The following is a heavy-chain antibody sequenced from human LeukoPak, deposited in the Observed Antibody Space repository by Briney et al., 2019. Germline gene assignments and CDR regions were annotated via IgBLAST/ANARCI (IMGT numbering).Heavy chain of an antibody. V-gene: IGHV1-2*02. J-gene: IGHJ4*02. D-gene: IGHD3-10*01. CDR1: GYTFTGYY. Sequence: GASVKVSCKAFGYTFTGYYMHWVRQAPGQGLEWMGWINPNSGGTNYAQKLQGRVTMTRDTSISTAYMELSRLRSDDTAVYYCARDLVGYYGSGSYPSDYWGQGTLVTVSS. CDR2: INPNSGGT. CDR3: ARDLVGYYGSGSYPSDY.